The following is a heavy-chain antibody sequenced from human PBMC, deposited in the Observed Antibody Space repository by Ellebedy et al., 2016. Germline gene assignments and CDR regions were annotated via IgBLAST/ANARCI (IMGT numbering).Heavy chain of an antibody. CDR3: ARAGDSSWKLDH. V-gene: IGHV3-11*05. CDR1: GFTFSDYY. Sequence: GGSLRLXXAASGFTFSDYYMTWVCQAPGKGLEWLSYISGNSNDINNSDSVKGRFTISRDNAKHSLYLQMNTLTMDDTAVYYCARAGDSSWKLDHWGQGTLVTVSS. CDR2: ISGNSNDI. D-gene: IGHD2-2*01. J-gene: IGHJ4*02.